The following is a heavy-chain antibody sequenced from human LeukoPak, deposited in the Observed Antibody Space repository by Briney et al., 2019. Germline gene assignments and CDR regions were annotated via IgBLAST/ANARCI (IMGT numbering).Heavy chain of an antibody. V-gene: IGHV5-51*01. CDR2: IYPGDSDT. Sequence: GESLKISCKGSGYSFTSYWSGWVRQMPGKGLEWMGMIYPGDSDTRYSPSFQGQVTISADKSISTAYLKWSSLKASDTAMYYCARANSSGWYEANYWGQGTLVTVSS. J-gene: IGHJ4*02. CDR3: ARANSSGWYEANY. CDR1: GYSFTSYW. D-gene: IGHD6-19*01.